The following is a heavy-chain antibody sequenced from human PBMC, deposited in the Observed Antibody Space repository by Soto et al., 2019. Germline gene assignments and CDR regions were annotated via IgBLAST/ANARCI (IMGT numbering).Heavy chain of an antibody. D-gene: IGHD3-10*01. J-gene: IGHJ4*02. V-gene: IGHV4-38-2*02. CDR3: ARGWEVRGVTYFDY. CDR2: IYHSGST. CDR1: GYSISSGYY. Sequence: SETLSLTCSVSGYSISSGYYWGWIRQPPGKGLEWIGSIYHSGSTYYSPSLKSRVTISVDTSKNQFSLKLSSVTAADTAVYYCARGWEVRGVTYFDYWGQGTLVTVSS.